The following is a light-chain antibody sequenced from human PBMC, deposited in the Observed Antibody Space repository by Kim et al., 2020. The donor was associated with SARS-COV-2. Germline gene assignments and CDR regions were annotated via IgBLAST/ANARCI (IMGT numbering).Light chain of an antibody. J-gene: IGLJ2*01. CDR3: GTWDSSLSAVV. Sequence: GQKVTISCSGSSSNIGKNYVCWYQQLPGTAPKLFIYDNNKRPSGIPDRFSGSESGTSATLGITGLQTGDEADYYCGTWDSSLSAVVFGGGTQLTVL. CDR1: SSNIGKNY. CDR2: DNN. V-gene: IGLV1-51*01.